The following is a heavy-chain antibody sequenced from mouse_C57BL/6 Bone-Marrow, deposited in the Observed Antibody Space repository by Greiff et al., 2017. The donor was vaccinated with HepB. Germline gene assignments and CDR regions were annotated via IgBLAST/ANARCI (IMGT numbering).Heavy chain of an antibody. CDR1: GFTFSDYG. Sequence: EVHLVESGGGLVKPGGSLKLSCAASGFTFSDYGMHWVRQAPEKGLEWVAYISSGSSTIYYADTVKGRFTISRDTAKNTLFLQMTSLRSEDTAMYYCARTDDYDGSMDYWGQGTSVTVSS. J-gene: IGHJ4*01. D-gene: IGHD2-4*01. V-gene: IGHV5-17*01. CDR3: ARTDDYDGSMDY. CDR2: ISSGSSTI.